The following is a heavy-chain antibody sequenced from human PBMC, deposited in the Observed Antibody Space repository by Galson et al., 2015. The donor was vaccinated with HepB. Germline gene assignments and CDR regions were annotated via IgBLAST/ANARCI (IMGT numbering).Heavy chain of an antibody. V-gene: IGHV1-2*06. CDR3: ARRITMVQGVGNWFDP. D-gene: IGHD3-10*01. J-gene: IGHJ5*02. CDR2: INPNSGGT. Sequence: SVKVSCKASGYTFTGYHMHWVRQAPGQGLEWMGRINPNSGGTNYAQKFQGRVTMTRDTSISTAYMELSRLRSDDTAVYYCARRITMVQGVGNWFDPWGQGTLVTVSS. CDR1: GYTFTGYH.